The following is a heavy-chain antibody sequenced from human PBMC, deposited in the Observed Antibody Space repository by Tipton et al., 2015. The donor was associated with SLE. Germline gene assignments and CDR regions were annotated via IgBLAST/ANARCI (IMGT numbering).Heavy chain of an antibody. J-gene: IGHJ4*02. Sequence: TLSLTCSVTGYSISSGYYWAWIRQPPGRGLEWIGCINYGGITNFNPSLESRVTISVDTSKNLFSLNLNSLTAADTAMYYCARGGGSRSSCQDFDFWGQGTLVTVSS. CDR3: ARGGGSRSSCQDFDF. D-gene: IGHD2-2*01. CDR2: INYGGIT. CDR1: GYSISSGYY. V-gene: IGHV4-38-2*02.